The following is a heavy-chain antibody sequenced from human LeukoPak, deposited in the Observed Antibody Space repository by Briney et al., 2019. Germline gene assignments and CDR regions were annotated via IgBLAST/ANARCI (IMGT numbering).Heavy chain of an antibody. D-gene: IGHD2-15*01. Sequence: GGSLRLSCAVSGITFSSYWMHWVRQDPGRGLLWVSRINTQGTYTNYADSVKGRFTISRDNAKNTLYLQMSSLRADDTAVYYCVIDLGDYDDFWGQGTLVSVSS. V-gene: IGHV3-74*01. CDR1: GITFSSYW. CDR3: VIDLGDYDDF. J-gene: IGHJ4*02. CDR2: INTQGTYT.